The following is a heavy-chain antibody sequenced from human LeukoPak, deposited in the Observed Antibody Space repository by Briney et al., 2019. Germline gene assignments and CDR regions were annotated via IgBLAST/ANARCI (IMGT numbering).Heavy chain of an antibody. V-gene: IGHV1-46*01. D-gene: IGHD3-22*01. Sequence: ASVKVSCKAFGYTFTSNYMHWVRQAPGQGPEWMGVISPSGGSTTYAQKFQGRVTLTRDMSTSTDYLELSSLRSEDTAVYYCARGISYYYDSSGYLAATLIDYWGQGTLVTVSS. J-gene: IGHJ4*02. CDR2: ISPSGGST. CDR3: ARGISYYYDSSGYLAATLIDY. CDR1: GYTFTSNY.